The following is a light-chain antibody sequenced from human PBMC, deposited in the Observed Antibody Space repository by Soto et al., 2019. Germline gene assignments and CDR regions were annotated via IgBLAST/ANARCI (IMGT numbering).Light chain of an antibody. CDR1: SSEIGDYNY. V-gene: IGLV2-8*01. J-gene: IGLJ2*01. Sequence: QSALTQPPSASWSPGQSVTISCTGTSSEIGDYNYVSWYQQHPGEAPKLMIYEVSKRPSGVPDRFSGSKSGNTASLTVSGLQPEDEADYYCSSYAGSNNLVFGGGTKMTVL. CDR3: SSYAGSNNLV. CDR2: EVS.